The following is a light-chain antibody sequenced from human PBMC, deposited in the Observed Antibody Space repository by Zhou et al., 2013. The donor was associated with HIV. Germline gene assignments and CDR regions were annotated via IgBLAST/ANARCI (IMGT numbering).Light chain of an antibody. V-gene: IGLV2-23*02. CDR1: SGDVGSYNL. CDR3: CSFAGSSSFMI. Sequence: QSALTQPASVSGSPGQSITISCTGTSGDVGSYNLVSWYQQYPGKAPKLMIYEVTKRPSGVSNRFSGSKSGNTASLTISGLQAEDEADYYCCSFAGSSSFMIFGGGTKLTVL. CDR2: EVT. J-gene: IGLJ2*01.